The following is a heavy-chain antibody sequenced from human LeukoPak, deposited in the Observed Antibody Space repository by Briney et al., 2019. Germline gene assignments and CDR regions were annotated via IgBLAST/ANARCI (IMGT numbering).Heavy chain of an antibody. D-gene: IGHD3-9*01. J-gene: IGHJ4*02. CDR3: TTVTYYDILTGTFYFDY. V-gene: IGHV3-15*01. Sequence: GGSLRLSCAASGFTFSNAWMSWARQAPGKGLEWVGRIKSKTDGGTTDYAAPVKGRFTISRDDSKNTLYLQMNSLKTEDTAVYYCTTVTYYDILTGTFYFDYWGQGTLVTVSS. CDR1: GFTFSNAW. CDR2: IKSKTDGGTT.